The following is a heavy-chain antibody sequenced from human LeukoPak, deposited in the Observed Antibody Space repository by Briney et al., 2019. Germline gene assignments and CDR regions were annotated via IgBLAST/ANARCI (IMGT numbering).Heavy chain of an antibody. CDR3: ARHGDGAENFQH. V-gene: IGHV1-46*01. J-gene: IGHJ1*01. CDR1: GYTFSTYY. CDR2: INPSGGST. D-gene: IGHD4-17*01. Sequence: ASVMVSCKASGYTFSTYYMHWVRQAPGQGLEWMGIINPSGGSTNYAQKFQGRVTMTRDTSTSTLYMELNSLRSDDTSVYYCARHGDGAENFQHWGQGTLVTVS.